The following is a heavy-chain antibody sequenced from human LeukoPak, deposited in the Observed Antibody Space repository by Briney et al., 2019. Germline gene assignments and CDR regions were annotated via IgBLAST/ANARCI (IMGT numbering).Heavy chain of an antibody. D-gene: IGHD3-9*01. Sequence: PGGSLRLSCAASGFTFSSYGMHWVRRAPGKGLEWVASIRYDGSNKYYADSVKGRFTISRDNSKNTLYLQMNSLRAEDTAVYYCAKDGRGYDILTGPLGYWGQGTLVTVSS. V-gene: IGHV3-30*02. CDR2: IRYDGSNK. CDR3: AKDGRGYDILTGPLGY. J-gene: IGHJ4*02. CDR1: GFTFSSYG.